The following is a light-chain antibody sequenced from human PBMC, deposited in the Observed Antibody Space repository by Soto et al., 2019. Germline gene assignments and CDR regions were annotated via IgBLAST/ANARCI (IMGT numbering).Light chain of an antibody. CDR2: GAS. V-gene: IGKV3-20*01. J-gene: IGKJ1*01. Sequence: EIVLTQSPGTLSLSPGERATLSCRASQSVSSSYLAWYQQKPGQAPRLLLYGASSRATGIPDRFSGSGSGTDFTLTIIRLEPEDFAVYYCQQYGSSPPWTFGQGTKVDIK. CDR1: QSVSSSY. CDR3: QQYGSSPPWT.